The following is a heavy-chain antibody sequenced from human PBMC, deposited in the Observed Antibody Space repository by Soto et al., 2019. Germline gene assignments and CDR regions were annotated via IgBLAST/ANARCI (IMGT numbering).Heavy chain of an antibody. J-gene: IGHJ4*02. CDR2: IYYSGST. Sequence: PSETLFLTCPVSGGSISSSSYYWGWIRQPPGKGLEWIGSIYYSGSTYYNPSLKSRVTISVDTSKNQFSLKLSSVTTADTAVYYCARTPSDTGNPVVVVADFDYWGQGTLVTVSS. V-gene: IGHV4-39*01. D-gene: IGHD2-15*01. CDR1: GGSISSSSYY. CDR3: ARTPSDTGNPVVVVADFDY.